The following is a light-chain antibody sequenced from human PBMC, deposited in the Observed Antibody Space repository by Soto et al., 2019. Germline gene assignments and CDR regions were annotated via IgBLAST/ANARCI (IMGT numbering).Light chain of an antibody. Sequence: DIQMTQSPSSLSASVGDRVTITCRASQGISNYLAWYQQKPGKVPKLLIYAASTLQSGVPSRFSGSGSGTDFTLTISSLQPEDVAAYYCQKYNSAPPLTFGGGTKVEIK. CDR2: AAS. CDR1: QGISNY. CDR3: QKYNSAPPLT. V-gene: IGKV1-27*01. J-gene: IGKJ4*01.